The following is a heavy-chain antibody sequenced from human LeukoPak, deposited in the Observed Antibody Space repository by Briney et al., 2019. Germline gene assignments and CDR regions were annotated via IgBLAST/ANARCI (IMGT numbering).Heavy chain of an antibody. CDR1: GGSISSGGYY. CDR3: ARLICSSTSCRIGYFDY. V-gene: IGHV4-30-2*01. J-gene: IGHJ4*02. D-gene: IGHD2-2*01. Sequence: PSQTLSLTCTVSGGSISSGGYYWSWIRQPPGKGLEWIGYIYHSGSTYYNPSLKSRVTISVDRSKNQFSLKLSSVTAADPAVYYCARLICSSTSCRIGYFDYWGQGTLVTVSS. CDR2: IYHSGST.